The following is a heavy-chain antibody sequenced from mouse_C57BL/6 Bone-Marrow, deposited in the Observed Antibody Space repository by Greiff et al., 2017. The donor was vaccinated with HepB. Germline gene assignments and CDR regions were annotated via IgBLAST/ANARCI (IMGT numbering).Heavy chain of an antibody. J-gene: IGHJ1*03. Sequence: VQLKQSGPELVKPGASVKISCKASGYSFTDYNMNWVKQSNGKSLEWIGVINPNYGTTSYNQKFKGKATLTVDQSSSTAYMQLNSLTSEDSAVYYCARSALITTVVNWYFDVWGTGTTVTVSS. CDR3: ARSALITTVVNWYFDV. CDR2: INPNYGTT. V-gene: IGHV1-39*01. D-gene: IGHD1-1*01. CDR1: GYSFTDYN.